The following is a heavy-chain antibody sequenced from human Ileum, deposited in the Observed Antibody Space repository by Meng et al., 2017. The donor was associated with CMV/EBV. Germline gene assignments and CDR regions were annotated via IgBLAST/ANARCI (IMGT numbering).Heavy chain of an antibody. CDR1: GETLSSYY. V-gene: IGHV4-34*01. J-gene: IGHJ5*02. Sequence: LALTGAGYGETLSSYYWRWGRQPPRKGLEWIGEISKSGGTNYNPSLKSRVTMSMDTSRNQFSLKLVSMTAADTATYYCTRGRSLRDRWGQGALVTVSS. CDR3: TRGRSLRDR. D-gene: IGHD1-14*01. CDR2: ISKSGGT.